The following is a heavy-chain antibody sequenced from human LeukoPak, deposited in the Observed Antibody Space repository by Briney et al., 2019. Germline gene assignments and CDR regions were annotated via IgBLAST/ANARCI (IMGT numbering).Heavy chain of an antibody. CDR3: AREIPDYSSPNFDY. CDR2: ISSSGSTI. V-gene: IGHV3-48*03. J-gene: IGHJ4*02. D-gene: IGHD4-11*01. CDR1: GFTFSSYE. Sequence: PGGSLRLSCAASGFTFSSYEMNWVRQAPGKGLEWVSYISSSGSTIYYADSVRGRFTISRDNAKNSLYLQMNSLRAEDTAVYYCAREIPDYSSPNFDYWGQGTLVTVSS.